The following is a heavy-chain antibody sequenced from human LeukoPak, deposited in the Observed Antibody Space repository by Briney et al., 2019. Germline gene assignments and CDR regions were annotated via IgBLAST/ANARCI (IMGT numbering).Heavy chain of an antibody. D-gene: IGHD3-10*01. CDR3: ARDLSGSYYPHFDY. Sequence: GGSLRLSCAASGFTVRSNYMSWVRQAPGKGLEWVSVIYSGGNTYYADSVKGRFSISRDNSKNTLYLQMNSLRAEDTAVYYCARDLSGSYYPHFDYWGQGTLVTVSS. J-gene: IGHJ4*02. V-gene: IGHV3-53*01. CDR1: GFTVRSNY. CDR2: IYSGGNT.